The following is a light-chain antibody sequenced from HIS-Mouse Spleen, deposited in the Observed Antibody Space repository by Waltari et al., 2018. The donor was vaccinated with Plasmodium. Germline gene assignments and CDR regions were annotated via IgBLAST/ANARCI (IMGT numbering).Light chain of an antibody. CDR1: STDDGGYNY. J-gene: IGLJ2*01. CDR2: EVS. V-gene: IGLV2-8*01. Sequence: QSALTQPPSASGSPGQSVTISCPAPSTDDGGYNYVSWYQQHPGKAPKLMIYEVSKRPSGVPDRFSGSKSGNTASLTVSGLQAEDEADYYCSSYAGSNNLVFGGGTKLTVL. CDR3: SSYAGSNNLV.